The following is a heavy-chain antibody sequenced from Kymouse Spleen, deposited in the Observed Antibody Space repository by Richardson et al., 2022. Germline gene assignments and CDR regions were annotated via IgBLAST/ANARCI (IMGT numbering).Heavy chain of an antibody. V-gene: IGHV3-15*01. J-gene: IGHJ6*02. CDR2: IKSKTDGGTT. CDR1: GFTFSNAW. Sequence: EVQLVESGGGLVKPGGSLRLSCAASGFTFSNAWMSWVRQAPGKGLEWVGRIKSKTDGGTTDYAAPVKGRFTISRDDSKNTLYLQMNSLKTEDTAVYYCTGYYGSGNYYYYGMDVWGQGTTVTVSS. D-gene: IGHD3-10*01. CDR3: TGYYGSGNYYYYGMDV.